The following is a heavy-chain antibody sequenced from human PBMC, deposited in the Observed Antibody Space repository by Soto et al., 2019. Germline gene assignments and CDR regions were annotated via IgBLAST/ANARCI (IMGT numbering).Heavy chain of an antibody. CDR3: ARDFTGYSSSCRYFDY. Sequence: ASVKVSCKASGYTFTSYYMHWVRQAPGQGLEWMGIINPSGGSTSYAQKFQGRVTMTRDTSTSTVYMELSSLRSEDTAVYYCARDFTGYSSSCRYFDYWGQGTLVTVSS. D-gene: IGHD6-13*01. CDR2: INPSGGST. J-gene: IGHJ4*02. CDR1: GYTFTSYY. V-gene: IGHV1-46*01.